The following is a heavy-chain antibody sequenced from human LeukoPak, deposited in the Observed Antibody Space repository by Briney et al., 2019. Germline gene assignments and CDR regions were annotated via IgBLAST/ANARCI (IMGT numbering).Heavy chain of an antibody. J-gene: IGHJ4*02. D-gene: IGHD1-26*01. Sequence: GGSLRLSCAASGFTFSSYAMSWVRQAPGKGLEWVSTISGSGGSAYYADSVKGRFTISRDNSKNTLYLQMNSLRAEDTAVYYCAKVGIVGASYHYFDYWGQGTLVTVSS. CDR1: GFTFSSYA. CDR2: ISGSGGSA. V-gene: IGHV3-23*01. CDR3: AKVGIVGASYHYFDY.